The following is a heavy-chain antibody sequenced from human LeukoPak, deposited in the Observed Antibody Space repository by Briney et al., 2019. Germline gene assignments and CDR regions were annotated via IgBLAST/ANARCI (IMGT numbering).Heavy chain of an antibody. CDR1: GGTFSSYA. J-gene: IGHJ6*02. D-gene: IGHD6-13*01. Sequence: SVKVSCKASGGTFSSYAISRVRQAPGQGLEWMGGIIPIFGTANYAQKFQGRVTITADESTSTAYMELSSLRSEDTAVYYCAKSIAAAGIRAIYYYYYGMDVWGQGTTVTVSS. CDR3: AKSIAAAGIRAIYYYYYGMDV. V-gene: IGHV1-69*13. CDR2: IIPIFGTA.